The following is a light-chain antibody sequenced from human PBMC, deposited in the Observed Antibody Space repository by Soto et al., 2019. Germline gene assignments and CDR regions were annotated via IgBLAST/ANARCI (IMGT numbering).Light chain of an antibody. Sequence: SYELTQPPSVSVAPGQTARITCGGNNIGSRSVHWYQQKPGQAPVLVVYDDDDRPSGIPEQFSGSNSGNTATLTISRVEAGDEADYYCQVWDSISDHWVFGGGTKLTVL. CDR2: DDD. J-gene: IGLJ3*02. V-gene: IGLV3-21*02. CDR1: NIGSRS. CDR3: QVWDSISDHWV.